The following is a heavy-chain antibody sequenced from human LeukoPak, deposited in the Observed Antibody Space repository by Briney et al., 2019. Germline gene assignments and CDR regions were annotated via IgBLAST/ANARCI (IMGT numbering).Heavy chain of an antibody. D-gene: IGHD1-7*01. CDR1: GGSFSGYY. J-gene: IGHJ4*02. V-gene: IGHV4-34*01. Sequence: PSETLSLTCAVYGGSFSGYYWSWIRQPPGKGLEWIGEINHSGSTNYNPSLKSRVTISVDTSKNQLSLKLSSVTAADTAVYYCARLSITGTLLDYWGQGTLVTVSS. CDR2: INHSGST. CDR3: ARLSITGTLLDY.